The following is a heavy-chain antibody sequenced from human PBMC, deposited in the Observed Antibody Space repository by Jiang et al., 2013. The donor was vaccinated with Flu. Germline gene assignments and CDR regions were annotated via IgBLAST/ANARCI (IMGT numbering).Heavy chain of an antibody. CDR2: IYYSGSD. CDR3: ARTIGNWFDP. V-gene: IGHV4-61*01. D-gene: IGHD5-24*01. CDR1: GASVSTDNYY. J-gene: IGHJ5*02. Sequence: GLVKPSETLSLTCTVSGASVSTDNYYWSWIRQPPGKGLEWIGYIYYSGSDNYNPSLKSRITFLADASKNQFSLKLSSVTAADTAIYYCARTIGNWFDPWGQGTLVTVSS.